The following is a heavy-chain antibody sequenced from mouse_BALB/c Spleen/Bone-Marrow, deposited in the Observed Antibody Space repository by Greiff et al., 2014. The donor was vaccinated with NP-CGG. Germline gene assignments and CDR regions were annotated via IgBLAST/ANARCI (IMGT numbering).Heavy chain of an antibody. CDR2: INPYNGGT. V-gene: IGHV1-18*01. J-gene: IGHJ3*01. CDR3: ARDYYGSSYGFAY. CDR1: GYSFTGYT. Sequence: EVQLQQSGPELVKPGASMKISCKASGYSFTGYTMNWVKQSHGKSLEWIGLINPYNGGTSYNQKFKGKATLTVDKSSSTAYMELLSLTSGDSAVYYCARDYYGSSYGFAYWGQGTLVTVSA. D-gene: IGHD1-1*01.